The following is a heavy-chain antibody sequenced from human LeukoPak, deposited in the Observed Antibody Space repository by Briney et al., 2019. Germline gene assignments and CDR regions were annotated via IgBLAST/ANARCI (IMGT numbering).Heavy chain of an antibody. Sequence: ASVKVSCKASGYTFTGYYMHWVRQAPGQGLEWMGWINPNSGGTNYAQKFPGRGTMTRDTSISTAYMELSRLRSDDTAVYYCARSRYSSGWEETYYFDYWGQGTLVTVSS. V-gene: IGHV1-2*02. J-gene: IGHJ4*02. D-gene: IGHD6-19*01. CDR3: ARSRYSSGWEETYYFDY. CDR2: INPNSGGT. CDR1: GYTFTGYY.